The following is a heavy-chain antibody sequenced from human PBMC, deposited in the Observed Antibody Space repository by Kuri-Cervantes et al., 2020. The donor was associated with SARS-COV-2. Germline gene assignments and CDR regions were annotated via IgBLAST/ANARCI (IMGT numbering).Heavy chain of an antibody. J-gene: IGHJ6*03. V-gene: IGHV4-61*02. CDR1: GGSISRGSYY. D-gene: IGHD3-16*01. Sequence: LRLSCTVSGGSISRGSYYWSWIRQPAGKGLEWMGRVQTSGSTNYNPSLESRLTISIDTSKNQFSLKLSSVTAADTAVYYCASVRLEGYYMDVWGKGTTVTVSS. CDR2: VQTSGST. CDR3: ASVRLEGYYMDV.